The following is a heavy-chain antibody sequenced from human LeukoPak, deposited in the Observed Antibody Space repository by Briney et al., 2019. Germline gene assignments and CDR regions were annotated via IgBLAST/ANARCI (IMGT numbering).Heavy chain of an antibody. V-gene: IGHV4-61*02. D-gene: IGHD4-17*01. CDR2: FYTSGST. CDR1: GGSISSGSYY. Sequence: TLSLTCTVSGGSISSGSYYWSWIRQPAGKGLEWIGRFYTSGSTNYNPSLKSRVTISVDTSKNQFSLKLSSVTAADTAVYYCARVEPNYGDPGFLDPRGQGTLVTVSS. CDR3: ARVEPNYGDPGFLDP. J-gene: IGHJ5*02.